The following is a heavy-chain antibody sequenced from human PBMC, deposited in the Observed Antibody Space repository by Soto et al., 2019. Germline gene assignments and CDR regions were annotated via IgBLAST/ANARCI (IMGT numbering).Heavy chain of an antibody. CDR1: GGSISSGGYY. CDR3: ARSLGVAAAGPFEY. J-gene: IGHJ4*02. CDR2: IYYSGST. D-gene: IGHD6-13*01. Sequence: QVQLQESGPGLVKPSQTLSLTCTVSGGSISSGGYYWSWIRQHPGKGLEWIGYIYYSGSTYYNPSLKSRVTLSVDTSKNQFSPKLSSVTAADKAVYYWARSLGVAAAGPFEYWGQGTLVTVSS. V-gene: IGHV4-31*03.